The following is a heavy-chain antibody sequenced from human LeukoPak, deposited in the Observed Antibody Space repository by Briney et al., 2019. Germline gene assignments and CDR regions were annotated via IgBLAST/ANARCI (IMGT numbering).Heavy chain of an antibody. V-gene: IGHV4-31*03. CDR2: IYYSGST. D-gene: IGHD3-3*01. J-gene: IGHJ6*02. CDR3: ARSPLEWLLRDYYGMDV. CDR1: GGSISSGGYY. Sequence: KSSETLSLTCTVSGGSISSGGYYWSWIRQHPGKGLEWIGYIYYSGSTYYNPSLKSRVTISVDTSKNQFSLNLSSVTAADMAVYYCARSPLEWLLRDYYGMDVWGQGTTVTVSS.